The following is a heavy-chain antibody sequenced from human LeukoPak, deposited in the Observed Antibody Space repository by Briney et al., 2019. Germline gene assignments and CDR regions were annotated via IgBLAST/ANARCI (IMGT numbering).Heavy chain of an antibody. D-gene: IGHD1-1*01. CDR3: ARGATYKNWFDP. CDR2: IIPIFGTA. Sequence: GASVKVSCKASGGTFISYAISWVRQAPGQGLEWMGGIIPIFGTANYAQKFQGRVTITADESTSTAYMELSSLRSEDTAVYYCARGATYKNWFDPWAWEPWSPSPQ. V-gene: IGHV1-69*13. J-gene: IGHJ5*02. CDR1: GGTFISYA.